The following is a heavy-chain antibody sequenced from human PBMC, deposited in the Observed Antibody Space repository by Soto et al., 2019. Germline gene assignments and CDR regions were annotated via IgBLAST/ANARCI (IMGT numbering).Heavy chain of an antibody. CDR3: ARDDSSGRDDAFDI. Sequence: PGGSLRLSCAASGFTFSDYYMSWIRQAPGKGLEWVSYISSSGSTIYYADSVKGRFTISRDNAKNSLYLQMNSLRAEDTAVYYCARDDSSGRDDAFDIWGQGTMVIVSS. V-gene: IGHV3-11*01. D-gene: IGHD6-19*01. CDR1: GFTFSDYY. J-gene: IGHJ3*02. CDR2: ISSSGSTI.